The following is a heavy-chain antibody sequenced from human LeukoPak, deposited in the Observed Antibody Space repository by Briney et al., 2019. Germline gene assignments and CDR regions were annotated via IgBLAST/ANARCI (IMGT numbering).Heavy chain of an antibody. V-gene: IGHV5-51*01. CDR1: GYSFTTYW. CDR2: IYPGDSDT. D-gene: IGHD5-24*01. J-gene: IGHJ4*02. CDR3: ATVTREMAPLDY. Sequence: GESLKISCKASGYSFTTYWIAWVRQVPGKGLEFMGVIYPGDSDTRYSPSFQGQVTISADKSISTAYLQWSSLKASDTAMYYCATVTREMAPLDYWGQGTLVTVSS.